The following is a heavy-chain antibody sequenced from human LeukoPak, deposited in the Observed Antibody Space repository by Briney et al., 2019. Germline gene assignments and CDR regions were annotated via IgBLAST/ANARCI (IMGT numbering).Heavy chain of an antibody. D-gene: IGHD3-22*01. J-gene: IGHJ4*02. CDR1: GFPFRNYA. CDR2: ISGSGTTT. CDR3: AKEFDSSGFFDC. Sequence: GGSLRLSCAASGFPFRNYAMTWVRQAPGKGLEWVSAISGSGTTTYLAASAKGRFTISRDNSKNTLYLQMNSLRAEDTAVYYCAKEFDSSGFFDCWGQGHLVTVPS. V-gene: IGHV3-23*01.